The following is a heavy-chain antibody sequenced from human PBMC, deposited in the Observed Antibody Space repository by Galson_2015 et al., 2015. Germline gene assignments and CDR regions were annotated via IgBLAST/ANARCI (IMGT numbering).Heavy chain of an antibody. J-gene: IGHJ5*02. CDR2: IYHSGST. D-gene: IGHD3-3*01. CDR1: GYSISSGYY. CDR3: ARPVASGYGNWFDP. Sequence: ETLSLTCTVSGYSISSGYYWGWIRQPPGKGLEWIGSIYHSGSTYYNPSLKSRVTISVDTSKNQFSLKLSSVTAADTAVYYCARPVASGYGNWFDPWGQGTLVTVSS. V-gene: IGHV4-38-2*02.